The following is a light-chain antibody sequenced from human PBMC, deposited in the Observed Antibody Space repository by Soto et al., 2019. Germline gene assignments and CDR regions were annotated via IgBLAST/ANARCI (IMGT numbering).Light chain of an antibody. CDR1: QTVSNN. Sequence: EIVFTQSPGTLSFSPWDRSTLSFMASQTVSNNYLAWCQQKPGQAPRVIMYGASTRATGIPARFSGSGSGTEFTLTISSLQSEDFAVYYCQQYHTWPITFGGGTKMDIK. CDR2: GAS. CDR3: QQYHTWPIT. J-gene: IGKJ4*01. V-gene: IGKV3-15*01.